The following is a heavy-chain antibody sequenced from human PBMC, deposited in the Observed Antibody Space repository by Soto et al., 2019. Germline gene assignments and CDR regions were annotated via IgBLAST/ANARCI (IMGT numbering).Heavy chain of an antibody. Sequence: GGSLRLSCAASGFTFSSYGMHWVRQAPGKGLEWVAVIWYDGSKKYYADSVKGRFTISRDNSKNTLYLQMNSLRAEDTAVYYCAREEIRQQLVLYYYYGMDVWGQGTTVTVSS. CDR2: IWYDGSKK. CDR3: AREEIRQQLVLYYYYGMDV. V-gene: IGHV3-33*01. D-gene: IGHD6-13*01. CDR1: GFTFSSYG. J-gene: IGHJ6*02.